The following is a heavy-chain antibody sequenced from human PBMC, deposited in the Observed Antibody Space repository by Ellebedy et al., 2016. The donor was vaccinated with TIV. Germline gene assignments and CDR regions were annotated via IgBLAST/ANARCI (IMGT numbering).Heavy chain of an antibody. V-gene: IGHV3-53*01. CDR2: IYSGGST. CDR3: ARGEASVAGGGYLFDP. J-gene: IGHJ5*02. Sequence: GESLKISXAASGFTVSSNYMSWVRQAPGKGLEWVSVIYSGGSTYYADSVKGRFTISRDNSKNTLYLQMNSLRAEDTAVYYCARGEASVAGGGYLFDPWGQGTLVTVSS. D-gene: IGHD6-19*01. CDR1: GFTVSSNY.